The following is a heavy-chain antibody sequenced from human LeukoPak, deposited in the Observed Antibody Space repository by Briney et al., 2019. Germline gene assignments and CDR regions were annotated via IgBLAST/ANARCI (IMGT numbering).Heavy chain of an antibody. CDR3: ARGDYDFWSGYPFHFDY. J-gene: IGHJ4*02. Sequence: PSETLSLTCTVSGGSISSYYWSWIRQPPGKGLEWIGYIYYSGSTNYNPSLKSRVTISVDTSKNQFSLKLSSVTAADTAVYYCARGDYDFWSGYPFHFDYWGQGTLVTVSS. CDR1: GGSISSYY. D-gene: IGHD3-3*01. V-gene: IGHV4-59*01. CDR2: IYYSGST.